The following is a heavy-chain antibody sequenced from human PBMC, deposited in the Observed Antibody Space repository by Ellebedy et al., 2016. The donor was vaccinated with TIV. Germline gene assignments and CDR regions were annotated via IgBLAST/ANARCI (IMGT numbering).Heavy chain of an antibody. CDR1: GFTFSDYY. J-gene: IGHJ4*02. Sequence: GESLKISXAASGFTFSDYYMSWVRQAPGKGLEWVSAISGSGGSTYYADSVKGRFTISRDNAKNSVYLQMNSLRAEDTAVYYCAKDWEWELLHEYYFDYWGQGTLVTVSS. CDR3: AKDWEWELLHEYYFDY. D-gene: IGHD1-26*01. CDR2: ISGSGGST. V-gene: IGHV3-11*04.